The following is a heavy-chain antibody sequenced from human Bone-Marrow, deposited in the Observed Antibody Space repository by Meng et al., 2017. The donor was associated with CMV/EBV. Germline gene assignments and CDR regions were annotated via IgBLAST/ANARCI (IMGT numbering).Heavy chain of an antibody. V-gene: IGHV1-69*05. D-gene: IGHD2-21*01. J-gene: IGHJ6*01. CDR1: GGTFSSYA. Sequence: SVKVSCKASGGTFSSYAISWVRQAPGQGLEWMGGIIPIFGTANYAQKFQGRVTITTDESTSTAYMELSSLRSEDTAVYYCAREIAYCGGDCQRTLYYYYGMDVWGQGTTVTGSS. CDR2: IIPIFGTA. CDR3: AREIAYCGGDCQRTLYYYYGMDV.